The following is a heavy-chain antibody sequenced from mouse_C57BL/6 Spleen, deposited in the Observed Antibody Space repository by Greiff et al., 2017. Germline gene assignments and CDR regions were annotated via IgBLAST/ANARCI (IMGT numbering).Heavy chain of an antibody. V-gene: IGHV5-17*01. CDR1: GFTFSDYG. CDR2: ISSGSSTI. CDR3: ARMVTTYYAMDY. Sequence: EVHLVESGGGLVKPGGSLKLSCAASGFTFSDYGMHWVRQAPEKGLEWVAYISSGSSTIYYADTVKGRFTISRDNAKNTLFLQMTSLRSEGTAMYYWARMVTTYYAMDYWGQGTSVTVSS. D-gene: IGHD2-2*01. J-gene: IGHJ4*01.